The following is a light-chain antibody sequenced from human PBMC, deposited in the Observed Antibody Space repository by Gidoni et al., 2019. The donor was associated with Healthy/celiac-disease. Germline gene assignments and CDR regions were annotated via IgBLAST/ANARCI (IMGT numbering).Light chain of an antibody. CDR3: QQLNSYLSLT. J-gene: IGKJ4*01. Sequence: IHLPQSPSSLSASVGDRVTITCRASQGISSYLAWYQQKPGKAPKLLIYAASTLQSGVPSRFSGSGSGTDFTLTISSLQPEDFATYYCQQLNSYLSLTFGGGTKVEIK. CDR1: QGISSY. V-gene: IGKV1-9*01. CDR2: AAS.